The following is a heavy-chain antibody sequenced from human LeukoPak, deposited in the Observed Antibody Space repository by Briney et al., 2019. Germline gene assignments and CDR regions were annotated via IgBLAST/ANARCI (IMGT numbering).Heavy chain of an antibody. CDR1: GGSISSSSYY. CDR3: AKRFSTVVKPGAVDY. D-gene: IGHD4-23*01. CDR2: ISGSGGST. Sequence: ETLSLTCTVSGGSISSSSYYWGWIRQPPGKGLEWVSAISGSGGSTYYADSVKGRFTISRDNSKNTLYLQMNSLRAEDTAVYYCAKRFSTVVKPGAVDYWGQGTLVTVSS. V-gene: IGHV3-23*01. J-gene: IGHJ4*02.